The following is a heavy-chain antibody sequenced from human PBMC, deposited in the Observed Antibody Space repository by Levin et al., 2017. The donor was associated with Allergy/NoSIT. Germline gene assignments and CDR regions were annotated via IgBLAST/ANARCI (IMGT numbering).Heavy chain of an antibody. J-gene: IGHJ4*02. CDR2: IAASGDST. CDR3: ARVHIVATRVYNL. D-gene: IGHD2-21*01. CDR1: GFTFSSYA. Sequence: ASVKVSCAASGFTFSSYAMSWVRQAPGRGLEWVSAIAASGDSTHYTDSVKGRFTISRDNSNNTLYLQMNSLRAEDTALYYCARVHIVATRVYNLWGKGTLVTVSS. V-gene: IGHV3-23*01.